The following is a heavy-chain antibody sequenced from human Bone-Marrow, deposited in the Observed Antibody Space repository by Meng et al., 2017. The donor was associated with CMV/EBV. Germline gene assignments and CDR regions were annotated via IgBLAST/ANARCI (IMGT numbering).Heavy chain of an antibody. CDR1: GFTFSSYW. CDR3: ARGTSIAAAGFDP. CDR2: INSDGSST. D-gene: IGHD6-13*01. J-gene: IGHJ5*02. Sequence: GESLKISCAASGFTFSSYWMHWVRQAPGEGLVWVSRINSDGSSTSYADSVKGRFTISRDNAKNTLYLQMNSLRAEDTAVYYCARGTSIAAAGFDPWGQGTLVTVSS. V-gene: IGHV3-74*01.